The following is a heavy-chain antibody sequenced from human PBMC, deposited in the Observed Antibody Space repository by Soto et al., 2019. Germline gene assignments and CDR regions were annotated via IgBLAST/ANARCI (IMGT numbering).Heavy chain of an antibody. CDR1: GFTFSSYG. Sequence: PGVCLRLSCAASGFTFSSYGMHWVRQAPGKGLEWVAVISYDGSNKYYADSVKGRFTISRDNSKNTLYLQMNSLRAEDTAVYYCARDLEAAAGPFDYWGQGTLVTVSS. CDR3: ARDLEAAAGPFDY. CDR2: ISYDGSNK. J-gene: IGHJ4*02. V-gene: IGHV3-30*03. D-gene: IGHD6-13*01.